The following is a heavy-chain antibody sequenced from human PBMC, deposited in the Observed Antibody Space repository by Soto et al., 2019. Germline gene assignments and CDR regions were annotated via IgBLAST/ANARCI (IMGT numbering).Heavy chain of an antibody. D-gene: IGHD6-19*01. CDR2: ISGSGGST. Sequence: GGSLRLSCAASGFTFSSYAMSWVRQAPGKGLEWVSAISGSGGSTYYADSVKGRFTISRDNSKNTLYLQMNSLRAEDTAVYYCAKDGRXSGWWTQNYYYYYGMDVWGQGTTVTVSS. J-gene: IGHJ6*02. V-gene: IGHV3-23*01. CDR3: AKDGRXSGWWTQNYYYYYGMDV. CDR1: GFTFSSYA.